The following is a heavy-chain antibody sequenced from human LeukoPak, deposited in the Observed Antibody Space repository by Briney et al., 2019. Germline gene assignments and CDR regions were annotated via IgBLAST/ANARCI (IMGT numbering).Heavy chain of an antibody. V-gene: IGHV3-49*04. CDR2: IRSKAYGGTT. CDR3: TRDPIAVAGTAIDY. J-gene: IGHJ4*02. CDR1: GCTFGDYA. Sequence: GGSLRLSCTASGCTFGDYAMSWVRQAPGKGLDWVGFIRSKAYGGTTEYAASVKGRFTISRDDSKSIAYLQMNRLKTEETAVYYCTRDPIAVAGTAIDYWGQGTLVTVSS. D-gene: IGHD6-19*01.